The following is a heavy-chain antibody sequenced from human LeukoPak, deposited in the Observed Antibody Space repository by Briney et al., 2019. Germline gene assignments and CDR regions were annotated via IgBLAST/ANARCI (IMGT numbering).Heavy chain of an antibody. CDR2: IYTSGST. Sequence: PSETLSLTCTVSSGSISSYYWSWIRQPAGKGLEWIGRIYTSGSTNYNPSLKGRVTMSVDTSKNQFSLKLSSVTAADTAVYYCARVSDTYQAFDIWGQGTMVTVSS. CDR3: ARVSDTYQAFDI. CDR1: SGSISSYY. J-gene: IGHJ3*02. V-gene: IGHV4-4*07.